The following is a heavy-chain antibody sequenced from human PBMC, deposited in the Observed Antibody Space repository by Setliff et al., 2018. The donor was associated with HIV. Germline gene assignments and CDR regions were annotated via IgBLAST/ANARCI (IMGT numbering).Heavy chain of an antibody. CDR1: GGTFSSYA. CDR3: ATLRINRDGSPGKAFDY. CDR2: FIPILGIA. V-gene: IGHV1-69*10. Sequence: ASVKVSCKASGGTFSSYAINWVRQAPGQGLEWMGGFIPILGIANSVHKFQGRLTITADKFTSTAYMELSSLRSEDTAVYYCATLRINRDGSPGKAFDYWGQGTLVTVSS. J-gene: IGHJ4*02. D-gene: IGHD5-12*01.